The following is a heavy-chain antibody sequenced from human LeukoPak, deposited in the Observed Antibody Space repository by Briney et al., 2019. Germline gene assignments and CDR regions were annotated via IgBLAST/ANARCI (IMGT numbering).Heavy chain of an antibody. CDR3: ARGSGSSPEGLDY. CDR1: GGSISSYY. D-gene: IGHD1-26*01. J-gene: IGHJ4*02. V-gene: IGHV4-59*12. Sequence: SETLSLTCTVSGGSISSYYWSWIRQPPGKGLEWIGYIYYSGSTNYNPSLKSRVGMSVDTSENQFSLKLSSVTAADTAVYYCARGSGSSPEGLDYWGQGTLVSVSS. CDR2: IYYSGST.